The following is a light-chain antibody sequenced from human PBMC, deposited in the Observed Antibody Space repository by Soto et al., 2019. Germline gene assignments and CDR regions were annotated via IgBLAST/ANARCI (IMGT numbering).Light chain of an antibody. Sequence: EVVMTQSPATLSVSPGEGATLSCRASQSVASRLAWYRHTPGQTPRLLIYDASIRATDIPARFSGSGSGTEFTLTITSLQSEDFAVYYCQQYNDWPRTFGQGTKVDIK. CDR1: QSVASR. J-gene: IGKJ1*01. V-gene: IGKV3-15*01. CDR3: QQYNDWPRT. CDR2: DAS.